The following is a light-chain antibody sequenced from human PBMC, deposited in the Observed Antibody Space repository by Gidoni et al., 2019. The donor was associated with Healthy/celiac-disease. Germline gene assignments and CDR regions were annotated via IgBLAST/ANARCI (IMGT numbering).Light chain of an antibody. CDR1: SIRSDY. V-gene: IGLV3-19*01. CDR3: NSRDSSGNLVV. Sequence: SSELTQDPAVSVALGQTVRITCQGDSIRSDYASWYQQKPGQAHVLVIYGKNNRPSGTPDRFSGSSSGNTASLTITGAQAEDEADYYCNSRDSSGNLVVFGGGTKLTVL. CDR2: GKN. J-gene: IGLJ2*01.